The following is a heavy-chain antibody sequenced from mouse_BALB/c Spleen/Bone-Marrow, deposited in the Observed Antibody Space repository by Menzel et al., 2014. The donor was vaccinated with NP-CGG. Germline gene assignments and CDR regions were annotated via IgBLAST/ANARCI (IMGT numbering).Heavy chain of an antibody. CDR3: APYYYGRWFAN. J-gene: IGHJ3*01. CDR1: GFNIKDTY. V-gene: IGHV14-3*02. Sequence: VQLQQSGAELVKPGASVKLSCTASGFNIKDTYMHWVKQRPEQGLEWIGRIDPANGNTKYDPKFQGKATITADTSSNTAYLQLSSLTSEDTAVYYCAPYYYGRWFANWGQGTPGTVSA. CDR2: IDPANGNT. D-gene: IGHD1-1*01.